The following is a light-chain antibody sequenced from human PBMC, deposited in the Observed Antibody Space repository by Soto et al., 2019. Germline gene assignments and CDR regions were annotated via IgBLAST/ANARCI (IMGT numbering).Light chain of an antibody. CDR3: QQYKDWPLT. V-gene: IGKV3-15*01. CDR1: QSVSST. CDR2: AAS. J-gene: IGKJ4*01. Sequence: EIVFTHSPATLSFSPVERATLSCRASQSVSSTLAWYQQKPGQAPRLLIYAASTRATGFPARFSGSGSGTEFTLTISSLQSEDFAVYYCQQYKDWPLTFGGGTKVDIK.